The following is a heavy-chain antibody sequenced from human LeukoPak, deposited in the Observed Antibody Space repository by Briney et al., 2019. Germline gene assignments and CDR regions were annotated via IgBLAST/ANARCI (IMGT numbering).Heavy chain of an antibody. CDR2: IYHTGST. CDR1: GGSISTNNW. D-gene: IGHD6-13*01. CDR3: ATESLRIAAAGGKTDY. V-gene: IGHV4-4*02. J-gene: IGHJ4*02. Sequence: SETLSLTCAVSGGSISTNNWWSWVRQPPGKGLEWIGEIYHTGSTNYSPSLRSRVTMSIDKSKNQFSLKLSSVTAADTAVYYCATESLRIAAAGGKTDYWGQGTLVTVSS.